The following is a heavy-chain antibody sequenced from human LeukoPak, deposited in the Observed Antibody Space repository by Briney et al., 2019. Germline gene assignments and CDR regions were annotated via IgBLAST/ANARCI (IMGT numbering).Heavy chain of an antibody. J-gene: IGHJ4*02. D-gene: IGHD5-24*01. CDR1: GCTVSSSY. CDR3: ARDRRDGYNLGY. V-gene: IGHV3-66*01. CDR2: IYSGGST. Sequence: GGSLRLSCAASGCTVSSSYMSWVRQAPGKGLEWVSVIYSGGSTDYAESVRGRFTISRDNSKNTLYLQMNSLRAEDTAVYYCARDRRDGYNLGYWGQGTLVTVSS.